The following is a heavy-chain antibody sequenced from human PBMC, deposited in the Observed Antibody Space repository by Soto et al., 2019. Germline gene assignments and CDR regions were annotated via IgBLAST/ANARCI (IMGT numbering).Heavy chain of an antibody. Sequence: SETLSLTCAVSSGSISSSNWWSWVRQPPGKGLEWIGEIYHSGSTNYNPSLKSRVTISVDKSKNQFSLKLSSVTAADTAVYYCARAILEPAYYYYMDVWGKGTTVTVSS. CDR1: SGSISSSNW. CDR2: IYHSGST. J-gene: IGHJ6*03. V-gene: IGHV4-4*02. CDR3: ARAILEPAYYYYMDV. D-gene: IGHD1-1*01.